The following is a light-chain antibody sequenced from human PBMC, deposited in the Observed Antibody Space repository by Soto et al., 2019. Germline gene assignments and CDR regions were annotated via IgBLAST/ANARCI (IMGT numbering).Light chain of an antibody. CDR3: CSYAGSYTL. CDR1: NNDVGGHNY. CDR2: DVS. V-gene: IGLV2-11*01. Sequence: QSVLTQPRSVSGSPGQSVTLSCTGTNNDVGGHNYVSWFRQHPGKAPKLMISDVSKRPSGVPDRFSGSKSGNTASLTISGLQAEDEADYYCCSYAGSYTLFGGGTQLTVL. J-gene: IGLJ2*01.